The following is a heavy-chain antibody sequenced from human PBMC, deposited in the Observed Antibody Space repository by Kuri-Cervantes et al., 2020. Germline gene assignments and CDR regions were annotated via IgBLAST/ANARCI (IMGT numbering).Heavy chain of an antibody. J-gene: IGHJ5*02. V-gene: IGHV2-70D*14. CDR2: IDWDDDK. CDR3: ARTHFTGFDP. CDR1: GFSLSTSGMR. Sequence: SGPTLVKPTETLTLTCTFSGFSLSTSGMRVSWIRQPPGKALEWLARIDWDDDKFYSTSLKTRFTISKDTSKNQVVLTMTNMDPVDTATYYCARTHFTGFDPWGQGTLVTVSS. D-gene: IGHD2/OR15-2a*01.